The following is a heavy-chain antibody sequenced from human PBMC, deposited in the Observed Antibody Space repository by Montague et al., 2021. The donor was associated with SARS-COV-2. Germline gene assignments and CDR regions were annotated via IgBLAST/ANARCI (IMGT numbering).Heavy chain of an antibody. CDR1: GGSISSSSYY. V-gene: IGHV4-39*07. J-gene: IGHJ6*02. Sequence: SETLSLTCTVSGGSISSSSYYWGWIRQPPGKGLEWIGSIYYTGSTYYNPSLKSRVTISVDTSKNQFSLKLSSVTAADTAVYYCARDTRIARLVVVSLYGLDVWGQGTPVTVSS. CDR2: IYYTGST. D-gene: IGHD3-22*01. CDR3: ARDTRIARLVVVSLYGLDV.